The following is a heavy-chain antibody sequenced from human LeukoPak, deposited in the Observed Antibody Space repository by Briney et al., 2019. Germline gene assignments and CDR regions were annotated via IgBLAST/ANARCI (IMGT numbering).Heavy chain of an antibody. CDR2: INPNSGGT. CDR1: GYTFTGYY. Sequence: ASVKVSCKAYGYTFTGYYMHWVRQAPGQGLEWMGWINPNSGGTNYAQKFQGRVTMTRDTSISTAYMELSRLRSDDTAVYYCASLWGYCSGGSCSGLDYWGQGTLVTVSS. V-gene: IGHV1-2*02. J-gene: IGHJ4*02. D-gene: IGHD2-15*01. CDR3: ASLWGYCSGGSCSGLDY.